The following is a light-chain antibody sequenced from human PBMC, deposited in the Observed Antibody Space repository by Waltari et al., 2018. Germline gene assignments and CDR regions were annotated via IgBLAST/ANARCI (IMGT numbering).Light chain of an antibody. J-gene: IGLJ3*02. V-gene: IGLV2-14*03. CDR1: TRDVGGYDY. CDR2: DVN. Sequence: QSVLSQPASMSGSPGQSITISCRGTTRDVGGYDYVSWYQQHPAKVPQLILYDVNTRPSGVSNGFSGSKFGTLASLTISGLQPDDEAYYYCAAYVVGGARVFGGGTRLTVL. CDR3: AAYVVGGARV.